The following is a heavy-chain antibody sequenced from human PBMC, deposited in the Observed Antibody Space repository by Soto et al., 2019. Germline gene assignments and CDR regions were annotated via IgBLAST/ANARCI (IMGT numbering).Heavy chain of an antibody. CDR3: ARETRAVAGRGAFDP. Sequence: PGESLQISCKGSGYSFTSYCICWVRQMPGKGLEWMGIIYPGDSDTRYSPSFQGQVTISADKSISTAYLQWSSLKASDTAMYYCARETRAVAGRGAFDPWGQGTLVTVSS. J-gene: IGHJ5*02. V-gene: IGHV5-51*01. CDR2: IYPGDSDT. CDR1: GYSFTSYC. D-gene: IGHD6-19*01.